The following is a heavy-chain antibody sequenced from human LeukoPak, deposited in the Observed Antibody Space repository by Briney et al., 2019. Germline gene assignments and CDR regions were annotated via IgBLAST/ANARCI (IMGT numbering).Heavy chain of an antibody. CDR1: GGTSSSYT. J-gene: IGHJ4*02. CDR3: ARVTEWELLRFDY. V-gene: IGHV1-69*02. Sequence: SVKVSCKASGGTSSSYTISWVRQAPGQGLEWMGRIIPILGIANYAQKFQGRVTITADKSTSTAYMELSSLRSEDTAVYYCARVTEWELLRFDYWGQGTLVTVSS. D-gene: IGHD1-26*01. CDR2: IIPILGIA.